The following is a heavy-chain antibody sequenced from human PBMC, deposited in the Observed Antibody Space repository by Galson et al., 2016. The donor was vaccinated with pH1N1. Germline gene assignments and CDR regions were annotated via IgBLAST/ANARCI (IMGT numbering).Heavy chain of an antibody. V-gene: IGHV3-9*01. D-gene: IGHD7-27*01. CDR3: ATVRGFLTGEFAY. J-gene: IGHJ4*02. CDR2: ISWNSGSI. CDR1: GFTFDDYA. Sequence: SLRLSCAASGFTFDDYAMHWVRQAPGKGLEWVSGISWNSGSIGYADSVKGRFTISRDNAKNSLYLQMNSLRAEDTALYYCATVRGFLTGEFAYWGQGTLVTVSS.